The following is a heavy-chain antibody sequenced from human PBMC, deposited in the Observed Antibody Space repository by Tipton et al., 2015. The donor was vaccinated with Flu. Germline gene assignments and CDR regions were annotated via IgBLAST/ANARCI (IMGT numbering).Heavy chain of an antibody. CDR2: IWYDGSNI. V-gene: IGHV3-33*01. CDR3: AREEGVVNYYFGMDV. Sequence: SLRLSCKVSGFDFSVYGMHWVRQAPGKGLEWVAVIWYDGSNIHYADSVKGRFTISRDNSKNTLYLQMNGLRAEDTAVYYCAREEGVVNYYFGMDVWGQGATLTVSS. J-gene: IGHJ6*01. CDR1: GFDFSVYG.